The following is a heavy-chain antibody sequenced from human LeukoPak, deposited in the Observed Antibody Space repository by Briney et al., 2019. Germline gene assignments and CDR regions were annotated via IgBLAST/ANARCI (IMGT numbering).Heavy chain of an antibody. CDR3: ARGHGSGGSCYNY. V-gene: IGHV4-30-4*01. D-gene: IGHD2-15*01. Sequence: PSQTLSLTCTVSGGSISSGDYYWSWIRQPPGKGLEWIGYIYYSGSTYYNPSLKSRVTISVDTSKNQFSLKLSSVTAADTAVYYCARGHGSGGSCYNYWGQGTLVTVSS. J-gene: IGHJ4*02. CDR2: IYYSGST. CDR1: GGSISSGDYY.